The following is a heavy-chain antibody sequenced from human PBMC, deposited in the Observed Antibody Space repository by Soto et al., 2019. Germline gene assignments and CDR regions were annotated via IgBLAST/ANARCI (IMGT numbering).Heavy chain of an antibody. J-gene: IGHJ4*02. CDR2: ISADNGDT. V-gene: IGHV1-18*01. D-gene: IGHD3-22*01. Sequence: ASVKVSCKASGYSFDRYGISWVRQAPGQRPEWMGWISADNGDTRFSQKVQGRLTLTTDTSTNTAYMDLRSLSSDDTAVYYCARDRSYYYETSGYPFDYWGQGTQVTVSS. CDR3: ARDRSYYYETSGYPFDY. CDR1: GYSFDRYG.